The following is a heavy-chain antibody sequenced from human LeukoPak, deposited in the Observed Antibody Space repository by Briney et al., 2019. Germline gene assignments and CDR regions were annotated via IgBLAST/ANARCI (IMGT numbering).Heavy chain of an antibody. CDR3: AKDRDWYYFDY. CDR1: GFTFSSYG. CDR2: ISYDGSNK. J-gene: IGHJ4*02. V-gene: IGHV3-30*18. D-gene: IGHD5-24*01. Sequence: GRSMRLSCAASGFTFSSYGMHWVRQAPGKGLEWVAVISYDGSNKYYADSVKGRFTISRDNSKNTLYLQMNSLRAEDTAVYYCAKDRDWYYFDYWGQGTLVTVSS.